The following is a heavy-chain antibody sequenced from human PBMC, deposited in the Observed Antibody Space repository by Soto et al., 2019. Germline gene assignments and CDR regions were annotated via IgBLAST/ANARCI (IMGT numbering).Heavy chain of an antibody. V-gene: IGHV1-18*01. CDR2: ISAYNGNT. Sequence: WASVKVSCKASGYTFTSYGISWVRQAPGQGLEWMGWISAYNGNTNYAQKLQGRVTMTTDTSTSTADMELRSLRSGDTAVYYCARDFSKGLRFSHRHELYNWFDPWGQGTLVTVT. J-gene: IGHJ5*02. CDR3: ARDFSKGLRFSHRHELYNWFDP. CDR1: GYTFTSYG. D-gene: IGHD3-3*01.